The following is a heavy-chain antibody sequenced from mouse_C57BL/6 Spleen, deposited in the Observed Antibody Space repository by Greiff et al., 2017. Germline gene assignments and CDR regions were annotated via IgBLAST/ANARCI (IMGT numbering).Heavy chain of an antibody. CDR1: GFSLTSYG. J-gene: IGHJ4*01. V-gene: IGHV2-2*01. CDR3: ARRDSNPYYYAMDY. CDR2: IWSGGST. Sequence: QVQLQQSGPGLVQPSQSLSITCTVSGFSLTSYGVHWVRQSPGKGLEWLGVIWSGGSTDYNAAFISRLSISKDNSKSQVFFKMNSLQADDTAIYYCARRDSNPYYYAMDYWGQGTSVTVSS. D-gene: IGHD2-5*01.